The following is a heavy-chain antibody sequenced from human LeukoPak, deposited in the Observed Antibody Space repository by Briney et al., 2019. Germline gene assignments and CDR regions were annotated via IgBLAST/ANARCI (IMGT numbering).Heavy chain of an antibody. Sequence: GASVKVSCKASGGTFSSYAISWVRQASGQGLEWMGRIIPILGIANYAQKFQGRVTITADKSTSTAYMELSSLRSEDTAVYYCARAHYYDSSGYYYAFDIWGQGTMVTVSS. D-gene: IGHD3-22*01. J-gene: IGHJ3*02. CDR3: ARAHYYDSSGYYYAFDI. CDR1: GGTFSSYA. CDR2: IIPILGIA. V-gene: IGHV1-69*04.